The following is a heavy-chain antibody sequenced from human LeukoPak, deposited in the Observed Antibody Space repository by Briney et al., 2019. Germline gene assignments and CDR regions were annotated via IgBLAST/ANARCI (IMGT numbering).Heavy chain of an antibody. CDR3: ARHDGSGAQIAY. Sequence: GESLQISCQGSGYRFTSYWISWVRQMPGKGLEGMGRIDPSDSYTNYSPSFEGHVTISADKSINTAYLQWSSLQASDTAMYYCARHDGSGAQIAYWGQGTLVTVSS. CDR2: IDPSDSYT. CDR1: GYRFTSYW. D-gene: IGHD6-25*01. V-gene: IGHV5-10-1*01. J-gene: IGHJ4*02.